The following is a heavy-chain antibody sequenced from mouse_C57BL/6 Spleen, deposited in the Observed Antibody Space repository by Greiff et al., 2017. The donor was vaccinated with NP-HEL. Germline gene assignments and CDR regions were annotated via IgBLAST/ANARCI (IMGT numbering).Heavy chain of an antibody. V-gene: IGHV1-69*01. CDR1: GFTFTSYW. D-gene: IGHD1-1*01. CDR2: IDPSDSYT. J-gene: IGHJ3*01. Sequence: VQLQQPGAELVMPGASVKLSCKASGFTFTSYWMHWVTQRPGQGLEWIGEIDPSDSYTNHNQKFKGKSTLTVDKSSSTTYMRLRSLTSEDSAVYYCARSGGSSSCFAYWGQGTLVTVSA. CDR3: ARSGGSSSCFAY.